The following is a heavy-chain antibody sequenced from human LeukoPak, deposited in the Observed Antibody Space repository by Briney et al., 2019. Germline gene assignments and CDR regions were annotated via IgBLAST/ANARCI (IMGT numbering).Heavy chain of an antibody. D-gene: IGHD1-26*01. Sequence: GGSLRLSCAASGFTFSSYAMHWVRQAPGKGLEWVAVISYDGSNKYYADSVKGRFTISRDNSKNTLYLQMNSLRAEDTAVYYCARDQVGANPLWGQGTLVTVSS. CDR3: ARDQVGANPL. J-gene: IGHJ4*02. CDR2: ISYDGSNK. CDR1: GFTFSSYA. V-gene: IGHV3-30*14.